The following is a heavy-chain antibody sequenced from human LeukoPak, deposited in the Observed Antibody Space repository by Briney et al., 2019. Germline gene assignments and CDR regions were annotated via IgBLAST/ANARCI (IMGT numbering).Heavy chain of an antibody. Sequence: SVKVSCKASGGTFSSYAISWERQAPGQGPEWMVRIIPIFGIANYAQKFQGRVTITAGKSTSTAYMELSSLRSEDTAVYYCARESDTAMVTFDYWGQGTLVTVSS. CDR3: ARESDTAMVTFDY. V-gene: IGHV1-69*04. J-gene: IGHJ4*02. D-gene: IGHD5-18*01. CDR2: IIPIFGIA. CDR1: GGTFSSYA.